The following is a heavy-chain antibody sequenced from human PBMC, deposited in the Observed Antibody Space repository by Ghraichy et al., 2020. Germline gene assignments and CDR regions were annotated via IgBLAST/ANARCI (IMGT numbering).Heavy chain of an antibody. D-gene: IGHD5-18*01. CDR2: IKQDRSEK. V-gene: IGHV3-7*04. J-gene: IGHJ4*02. Sequence: GESLNISCVASGFTFNTYYMTWVRQAPGKGLEWVANIKQDRSEKYYVDSVKGRFTVSRDNAKDSVYLQMNSLRAEDTAVYYCGRGGYIYGSNPVDYWGQGNQVTVSS. CDR3: GRGGYIYGSNPVDY. CDR1: GFTFNTYY.